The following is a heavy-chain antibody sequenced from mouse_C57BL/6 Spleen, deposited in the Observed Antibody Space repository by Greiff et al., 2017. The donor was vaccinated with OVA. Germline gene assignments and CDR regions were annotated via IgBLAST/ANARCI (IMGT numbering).Heavy chain of an antibody. V-gene: IGHV1-39*01. CDR3: ARRWLLREDYYAMDY. J-gene: IGHJ4*01. CDR2: INPNYGTT. Sequence: EVQVVESGPELVKPGASVKISCKASGYSFTDYNMNWVKQSNGKSLEWIGVINPNYGTTSYNQKFKGKATLTVDQSSSTAYMQLNSLTSEDSAVYYCARRWLLREDYYAMDYWGQGTSVTVSS. CDR1: GYSFTDYN. D-gene: IGHD2-3*01.